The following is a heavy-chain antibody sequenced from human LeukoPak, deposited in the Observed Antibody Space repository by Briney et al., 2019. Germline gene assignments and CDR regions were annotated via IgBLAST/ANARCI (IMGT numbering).Heavy chain of an antibody. CDR3: AKDRREDLAVAGGIDY. V-gene: IGHV3-23*01. J-gene: IGHJ4*02. D-gene: IGHD6-19*01. CDR1: GFTFSSYA. Sequence: GGSLRLSCAASGFTFSSYAMSWVRQAPGKGLEWVSAISGSGGITYYADSVKGRFTISRDNSKNTLYLQMNSLRGEDTAVYYFAKDRREDLAVAGGIDYWGQGTLVTVSS. CDR2: ISGSGGIT.